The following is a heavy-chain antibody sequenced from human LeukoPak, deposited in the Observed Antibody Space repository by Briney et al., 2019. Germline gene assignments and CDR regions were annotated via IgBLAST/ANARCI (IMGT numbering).Heavy chain of an antibody. CDR3: ARLATLSTVAARGRTWFDA. J-gene: IGHJ5*02. CDR1: GYTFTSYY. Sequence: ASVKVSCKASGYTFTSYYMHWVRQAPGQGLEWVGIINPSGGSTSYAQKFQDRVTMTRDMSTSTVYMELSSLRSEDTAVYYCARLATLSTVAARGRTWFDAWGQGTLVTVSS. D-gene: IGHD3-9*01. V-gene: IGHV1-46*01. CDR2: INPSGGST.